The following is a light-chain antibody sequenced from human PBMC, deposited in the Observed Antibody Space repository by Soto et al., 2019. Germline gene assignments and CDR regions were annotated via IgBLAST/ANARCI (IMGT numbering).Light chain of an antibody. CDR1: RSNIGSNA. CDR2: YDD. J-gene: IGLJ1*01. CDR3: KSYAGSNTYV. Sequence: QSVLTQPPSVSGAPRQRVTISCSGSRSNIGSNAVNWYQQLPGKAPKLLVYYDDLLPSGVSDRFSGSKSGNTASLTVSGLQAADEADYFCKSYAGSNTYVFGSGTKLTVL. V-gene: IGLV1-36*01.